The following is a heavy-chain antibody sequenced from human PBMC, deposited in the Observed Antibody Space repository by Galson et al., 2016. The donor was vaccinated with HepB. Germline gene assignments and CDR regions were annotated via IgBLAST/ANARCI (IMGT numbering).Heavy chain of an antibody. CDR1: GGTFSSYA. D-gene: IGHD3-3*01. V-gene: IGHV1-69*13. Sequence: SVKVSCKASGGTFSSYAISWVRQAPGQGLEWMGGIIPIFGTANYAQKFQGRVTITADESTSTAYMELSSLRSEDTAVYYCARGTTDFWSSRYYYGMDVWGQGTTVTVSS. CDR2: IIPIFGTA. J-gene: IGHJ6*02. CDR3: ARGTTDFWSSRYYYGMDV.